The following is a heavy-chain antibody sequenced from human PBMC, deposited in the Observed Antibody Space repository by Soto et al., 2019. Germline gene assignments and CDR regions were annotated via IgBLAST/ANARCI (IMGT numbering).Heavy chain of an antibody. D-gene: IGHD1-26*01. CDR2: IYSGGST. V-gene: IGHV3-53*05. CDR3: ARDMRYSGYLDY. J-gene: IGHJ4*02. CDR1: GFTVSSNY. Sequence: PGGSLRLSCAASGFTVSSNYMSWVRQAQEKGLEWVSVIYSGGSTYYADSVKGRFTISRDNSKNTLYLQMNSLRAEDTAVYYCARDMRYSGYLDYWGQGTLVTVSS.